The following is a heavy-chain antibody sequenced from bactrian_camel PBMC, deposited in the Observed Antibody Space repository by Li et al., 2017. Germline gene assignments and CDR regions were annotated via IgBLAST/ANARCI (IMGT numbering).Heavy chain of an antibody. CDR1: GSTTSLNC. J-gene: IGHJ6*01. D-gene: IGHD6*01. CDR2: IDSDGAT. V-gene: IGHV3S53*01. Sequence: HVQLVESGGGSVQPGGSLTLSCVVSGSTTSLNCMGWFRQPTGKDCEGVAAIDSDGATSYVDSVKGRFTISTDNANNTVYLQMNSLKVEDTAMYYCAAALGLLYCTGEYSPVAAGFRYWGQGTQVTVS. CDR3: AAALGLLYCTGEYSPVAAGFRY.